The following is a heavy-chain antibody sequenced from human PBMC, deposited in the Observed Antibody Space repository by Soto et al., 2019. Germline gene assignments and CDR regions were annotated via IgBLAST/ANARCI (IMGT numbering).Heavy chain of an antibody. Sequence: RWISQNKSKGLEWVSLISCNGDTKYYAASVKGRFTISRDNSKRTLYLQMDSLRAEDKAVVYCLIFYRAKLVLHYSYPVLEFWVHRNTDL. J-gene: IGHJ2*01. CDR2: ISCNGDTK. CDR3: LIFYRAKLVLHYSYPVLEFWVHRNTDL. D-gene: IGHD2-21*01. V-gene: IGHV3-30-3*01.